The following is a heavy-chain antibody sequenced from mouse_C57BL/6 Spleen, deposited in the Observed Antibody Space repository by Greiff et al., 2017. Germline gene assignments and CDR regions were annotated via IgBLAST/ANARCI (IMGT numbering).Heavy chain of an antibody. CDR3: TREYYGSKNFDV. D-gene: IGHD1-1*01. CDR1: GYTFTDYE. Sequence: QVQLKQSGAELVRPGASVTLSCKASGYTFTDYEMHWVKQTPVHGLEWIGAIDPETGGTAYNQKFKGKAILTADKSSSTAYMELRSLTSEDSAVYYCTREYYGSKNFDVWGTGTTVTVSS. CDR2: IDPETGGT. V-gene: IGHV1-15*01. J-gene: IGHJ1*03.